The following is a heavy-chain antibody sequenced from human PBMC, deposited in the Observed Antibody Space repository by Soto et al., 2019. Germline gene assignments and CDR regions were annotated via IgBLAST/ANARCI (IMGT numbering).Heavy chain of an antibody. V-gene: IGHV3-30*18. D-gene: IGHD3-3*01. J-gene: IGHJ6*02. CDR1: GFTFSSYG. Sequence: QLQLVESGGGVVQPGRSLRLSCAASGFTFSSYGMHWVRQAPGKGLERVAVISYDGSNKNYADSVKGRFTISRDNSKNTQYLQMNSLRAEDTAVYYCAKEVWSGPMDVWGQGTTVTVSS. CDR2: ISYDGSNK. CDR3: AKEVWSGPMDV.